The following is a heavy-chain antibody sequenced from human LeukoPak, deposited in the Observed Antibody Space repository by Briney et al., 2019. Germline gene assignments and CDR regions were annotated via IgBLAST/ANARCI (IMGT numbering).Heavy chain of an antibody. V-gene: IGHV4-38-2*02. CDR3: ARQWDGDY. J-gene: IGHJ4*02. D-gene: IGHD1-26*01. CDR1: GYSISSGYY. CDR2: IYHSGST. Sequence: PSETLSLTCTVSGYSISSGYYWGWIRQPPGKGLEWIGSIYHSGSTYYNPSLKSRVTISVDTSKNQFFLKLRSVTAADTAVYHCARQWDGDYWGQGTLVTVSS.